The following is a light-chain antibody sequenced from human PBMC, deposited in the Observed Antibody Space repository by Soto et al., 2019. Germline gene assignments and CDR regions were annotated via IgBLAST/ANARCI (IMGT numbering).Light chain of an antibody. J-gene: IGKJ1*01. CDR1: PGVSSN. CDR2: DAS. CDR3: QQLMEWPWT. Sequence: ATPGVSSNLAWYRQKPGQAPRLLIYDASTRAAGVPARFSGSGSGTDFTLTVSSLEPVDLAMYDCQQLMEWPWTFGQGTKVDIK. V-gene: IGKV3D-11*03.